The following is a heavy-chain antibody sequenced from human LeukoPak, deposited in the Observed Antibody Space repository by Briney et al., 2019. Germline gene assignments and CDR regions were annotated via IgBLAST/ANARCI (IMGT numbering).Heavy chain of an antibody. CDR1: GGTFSNYA. V-gene: IGHV1-69*13. Sequence: SVKVSCKASGGTFSNYAISWVRQAPGQGLEWMGGIIPVFEKPNYARKFQDRVTITADESTATAYMELSSLTSEDTAIYFCARLGHCGETNCYSDFYYMDVWGKGTTVIVSS. CDR3: ARLGHCGETNCYSDFYYMDV. CDR2: IIPVFEKP. D-gene: IGHD2-21*01. J-gene: IGHJ6*03.